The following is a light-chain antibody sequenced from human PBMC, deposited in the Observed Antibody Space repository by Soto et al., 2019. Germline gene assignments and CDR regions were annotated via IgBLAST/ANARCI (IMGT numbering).Light chain of an antibody. CDR3: SSYTTSSTVWV. Sequence: QPVLTQPASVSGSPGQSITISCTGTSSDVGHYNYVSWYQQHPGKAPKLMISEVSNRPSGISNRFSGSKSGNTASLTISGLQAEDEADYYCSSYTTSSTVWVFGGGTKLTVL. CDR1: SSDVGHYNY. CDR2: EVS. V-gene: IGLV2-14*01. J-gene: IGLJ3*02.